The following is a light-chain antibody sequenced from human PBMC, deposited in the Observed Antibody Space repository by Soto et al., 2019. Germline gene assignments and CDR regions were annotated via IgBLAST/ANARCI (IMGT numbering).Light chain of an antibody. V-gene: IGLV1-40*01. Sequence: QSVLTQPPSVSGAPGQRVTISCTGSSSNIGAGYDVHWYQQLPGTAPKLLIYGNSNRSSGVPDGFSGSKSGTSATLANTGIQAEDEADYYCQSYDSSLSGYVVFGGGTKLTVL. J-gene: IGLJ2*01. CDR1: SSNIGAGYD. CDR2: GNS. CDR3: QSYDSSLSGYVV.